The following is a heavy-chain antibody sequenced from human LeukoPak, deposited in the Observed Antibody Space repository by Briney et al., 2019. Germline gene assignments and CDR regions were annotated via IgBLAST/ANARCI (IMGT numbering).Heavy chain of an antibody. V-gene: IGHV3-30*18. D-gene: IGHD5-12*01. CDR3: AKDGYSGWYYFDY. CDR1: GVTFSSYG. J-gene: IGHJ4*02. Sequence: GGALRLSCAASGVTFSSYGMHWVRQAPRKGLEWVAIISYDGSNKYYADSVKGRFTISRDNSKNTMYLQMNSLRAEDTAVYYCAKDGYSGWYYFDYWGQGTLVTVSS. CDR2: ISYDGSNK.